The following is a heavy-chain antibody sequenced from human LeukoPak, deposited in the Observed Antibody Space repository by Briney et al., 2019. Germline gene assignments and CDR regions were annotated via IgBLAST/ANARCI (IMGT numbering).Heavy chain of an antibody. V-gene: IGHV3-74*01. CDR2: INGDGSIT. CDR1: GFTFTTYW. J-gene: IGHJ6*02. D-gene: IGHD5-18*01. CDR3: ARDAVDTANAV. Sequence: GALRLSCAASGFTFTTYWMHWVRQAPGKGLVWVSHINGDGSITSYADSAKGRFTISRDNAKNTLYLQMNSLRAEDTAVYYCARDAVDTANAVWGQGTTVTVSS.